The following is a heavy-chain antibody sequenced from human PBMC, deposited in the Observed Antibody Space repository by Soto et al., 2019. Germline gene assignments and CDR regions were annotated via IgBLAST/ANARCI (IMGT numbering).Heavy chain of an antibody. D-gene: IGHD3-22*01. CDR3: KTDWAPHYYDRSGYYFYYYYGMDV. CDR2: IKSKTDGGTT. CDR1: GFTFSNAL. J-gene: IGHJ6*02. Sequence: PGGSLRLSCAASGFTFSNALMSWVRQAPGKGLEWVGRIKSKTDGGTTDYAAPVKGRFTISRDDSKNTLYLQMNSLKTEDTAVYYCKTDWAPHYYDRSGYYFYYYYGMDVWGPWTPVTV. V-gene: IGHV3-15*01.